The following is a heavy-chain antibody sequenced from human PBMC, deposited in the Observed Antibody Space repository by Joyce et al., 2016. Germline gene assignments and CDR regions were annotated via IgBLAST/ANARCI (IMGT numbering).Heavy chain of an antibody. J-gene: IGHJ4*02. Sequence: EFQLVESGGGLVQPGGSLRLSCAASGFTFSSYWMSWVRQAPGKGLEWVANIKKDGSDKNDVDSVKGRFTISRDNAKNSLYLQMNSLGAEDTALYYCARDIWARFDYWGQGTLVTVSS. V-gene: IGHV3-7*05. CDR3: ARDIWARFDY. CDR1: GFTFSSYW. D-gene: IGHD7-27*01. CDR2: IKKDGSDK.